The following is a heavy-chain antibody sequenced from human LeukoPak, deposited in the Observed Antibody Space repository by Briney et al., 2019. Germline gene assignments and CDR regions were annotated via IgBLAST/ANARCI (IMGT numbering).Heavy chain of an antibody. CDR1: GFTFSSYG. J-gene: IGHJ4*02. Sequence: PGGSLRLSCAASGFTFSSYGMHWVRQAPGKGLEWVAVISYDGSNKYYADSVKGRFTISRDNSKNTLYLQMNSLRAEDTAVYYCAKDREAYYDFWSGYYRFSSFDYWGQGTLVTVSS. CDR2: ISYDGSNK. V-gene: IGHV3-30*18. CDR3: AKDREAYYDFWSGYYRFSSFDY. D-gene: IGHD3-3*01.